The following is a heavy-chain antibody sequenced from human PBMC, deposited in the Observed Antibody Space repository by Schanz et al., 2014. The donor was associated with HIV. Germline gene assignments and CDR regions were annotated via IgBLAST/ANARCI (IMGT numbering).Heavy chain of an antibody. Sequence: QVQLVESGGGLVKPGRSLRLSCAASGFTFGDYYMSWIRQAPGKGLEWVSYISSSGDTLYYADSVKGRFTVSRDNVKRSLPLQMNSLRVDDTAVYYCAKAGGELGGFYYGMDVWGQGTTVSVSS. CDR2: ISSSGDTL. CDR3: AKAGGELGGFYYGMDV. CDR1: GFTFGDYY. V-gene: IGHV3-11*01. D-gene: IGHD3-16*01. J-gene: IGHJ6*02.